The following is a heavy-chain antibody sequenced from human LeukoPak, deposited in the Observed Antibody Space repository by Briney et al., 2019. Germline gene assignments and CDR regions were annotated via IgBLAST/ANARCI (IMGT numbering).Heavy chain of an antibody. CDR1: GGSFSVYY. V-gene: IGHV4-34*01. CDR3: ASAIAEDFYYYYMDV. CDR2: INHSGST. D-gene: IGHD1-14*01. J-gene: IGHJ6*03. Sequence: SETLSLTCAVYGGSFSVYYWSWIRQSPGKGLEWIGEINHSGSTKYNPSLKGRVTISVDSSKNQFSLKLSSVTAADTAVYYCASAIAEDFYYYYMDVWGKGTTVTVSS.